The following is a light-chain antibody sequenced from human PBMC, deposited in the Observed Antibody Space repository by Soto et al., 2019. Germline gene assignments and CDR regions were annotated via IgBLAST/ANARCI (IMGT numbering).Light chain of an antibody. CDR3: QSYDSSLSAPVV. Sequence: QAVVTQPPSVSGAPGQRVTISCTGSSSNIGAGYDVHWYQQLPGTAPKLLIYGNSNRPSGVPDRFSGSKSGTSASLAITGLQAEDEADYYCQSYDSSLSAPVVFGGGTQRTVL. CDR2: GNS. J-gene: IGLJ2*01. V-gene: IGLV1-40*01. CDR1: SSNIGAGYD.